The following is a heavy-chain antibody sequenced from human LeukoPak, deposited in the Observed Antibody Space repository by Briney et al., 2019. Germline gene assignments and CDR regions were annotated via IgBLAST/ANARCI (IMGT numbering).Heavy chain of an antibody. V-gene: IGHV4-4*09. J-gene: IGHJ4*02. CDR3: ARSYSSSSHFDY. CDR1: GGSISSYY. Sequence: PSETLSLTCTVSGGSISSYYWSWVRQPPGKGLEWIGYIYTRGSTNYNPSLKSRVTISVDTSKNQFSLKLSSVTAADTAVYYCARSYSSSSHFDYWGRGTLVTVSS. D-gene: IGHD6-6*01. CDR2: IYTRGST.